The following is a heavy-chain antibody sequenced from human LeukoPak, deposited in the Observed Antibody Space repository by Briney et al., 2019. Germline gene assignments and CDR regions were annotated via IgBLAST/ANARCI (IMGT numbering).Heavy chain of an antibody. CDR3: ASGVHDSSGYGFDY. Sequence: GGSLRLSCAASGFTFSSYAMHWVRQAPGKGLEYVSAISSNGGSTYYANSVKGRFTISRDNSKNTLYLQMGSLRAEDMAVYYCASGVHDSSGYGFDYWGQGTLVTVSS. J-gene: IGHJ4*02. CDR1: GFTFSSYA. CDR2: ISSNGGST. V-gene: IGHV3-64*01. D-gene: IGHD3-22*01.